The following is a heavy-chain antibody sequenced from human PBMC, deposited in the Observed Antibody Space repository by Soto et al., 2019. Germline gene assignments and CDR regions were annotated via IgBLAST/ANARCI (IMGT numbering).Heavy chain of an antibody. D-gene: IGHD6-6*01. J-gene: IGHJ6*02. CDR2: IWADGSNV. CDR1: GFTFSSDG. V-gene: IGHV3-33*01. CDR3: ARDGQQLVPYGLDA. Sequence: PGGSLSLSCAASGFTFSSDGIHWVRQAPVKGLEWVAFIWADGSNVEYADSVKGRFTISRDSSKNTVDLQMNSLRAEDTAVYSCARDGQQLVPYGLDAWGQGTTVTVSS.